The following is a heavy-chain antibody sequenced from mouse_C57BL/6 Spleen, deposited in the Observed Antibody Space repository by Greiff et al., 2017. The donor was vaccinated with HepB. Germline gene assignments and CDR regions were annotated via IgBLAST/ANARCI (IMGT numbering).Heavy chain of an antibody. D-gene: IGHD2-13*01. Sequence: QVQLQQSGAELVRPGASVTLSCKASGYTFTDYEMHWVKQTPVHGLEWIGAIDPDNGGTAYNQKFKGKAILTADKSSSTAYMELRSLTSEDSAVYYCTRSVNPVIDYWGQGTTLTVSS. CDR2: IDPDNGGT. CDR1: GYTFTDYE. V-gene: IGHV1-15*01. J-gene: IGHJ2*01. CDR3: TRSVNPVIDY.